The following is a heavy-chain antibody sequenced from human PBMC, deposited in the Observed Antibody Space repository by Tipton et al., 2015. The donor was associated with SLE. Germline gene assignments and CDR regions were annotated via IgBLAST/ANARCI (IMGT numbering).Heavy chain of an antibody. CDR3: ASLRQVIYYMDV. CDR1: GGSFSGYY. Sequence: LRLSCAVYGGSFSGYYWSWIRRPPGKGLEWIGEINHSGSTNYNPSLKSRVTISVDTSKNQFSLKLSSVTAADTAVYYCASLRQVIYYMDVWGKGTTVTVSS. CDR2: INHSGST. V-gene: IGHV4-34*01. J-gene: IGHJ6*03. D-gene: IGHD2-21*01.